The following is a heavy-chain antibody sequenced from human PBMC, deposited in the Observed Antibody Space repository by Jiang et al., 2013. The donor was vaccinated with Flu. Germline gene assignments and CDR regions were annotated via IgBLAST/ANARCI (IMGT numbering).Heavy chain of an antibody. CDR3: AREPAKTAFDI. CDR1: GDSVTSDSYF. D-gene: IGHD4/OR15-4a*01. J-gene: IGHJ3*02. CDR2: IYYGESA. Sequence: TLSLTCSVSGDSVTSDSYFWSWIRQPPGKGLEWIGYIYYGESANYNPSLKGRATISVDTSTNQFSLKLSSVTAADTAVYYCAREPAKTAFDIWGQGTLVTVSS. V-gene: IGHV4-61*01.